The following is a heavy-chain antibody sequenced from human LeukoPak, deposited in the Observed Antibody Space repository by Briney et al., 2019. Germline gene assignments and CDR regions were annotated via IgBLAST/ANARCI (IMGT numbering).Heavy chain of an antibody. CDR3: AKVGVPAVMELGTRGVATTIELDY. CDR1: GFTFSSYS. D-gene: IGHD2-2*01. J-gene: IGHJ4*02. V-gene: IGHV3-48*01. CDR2: ISSSSSTI. Sequence: GGSLRLSCAASGFTFSSYSMNWVRQAPGKGLEWVSYISSSSSTIYYADSVKGRFTISRDNSKNTLYLQMNSLRADDTAVYYCAKVGVPAVMELGTRGVATTIELDYWGQGTLVTVSS.